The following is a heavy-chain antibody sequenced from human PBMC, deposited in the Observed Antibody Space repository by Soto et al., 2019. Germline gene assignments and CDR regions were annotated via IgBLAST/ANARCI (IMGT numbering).Heavy chain of an antibody. D-gene: IGHD6-19*01. V-gene: IGHV1-46*01. CDR3: AKGGRIEVAGPLFDY. J-gene: IGHJ4*02. Sequence: ASVKVSCKASGYTFTSYYMHWVRQAPGQGLEWMGIINPSGGSTSYAQKFQGRVTMTRDTSTSTVYMELNSLRVEDTAVYYCAKGGRIEVAGPLFDYWGQGTLVTVSS. CDR1: GYTFTSYY. CDR2: INPSGGST.